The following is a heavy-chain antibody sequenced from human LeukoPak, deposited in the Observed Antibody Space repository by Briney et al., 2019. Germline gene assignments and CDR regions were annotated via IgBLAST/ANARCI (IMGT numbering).Heavy chain of an antibody. D-gene: IGHD2-2*01. Sequence: GGSLRLSCVVYGFTFGRHYMSWVRQVPGKGLEWVALIKHDGSEKWYVDSVKGRFTVSRDNAKNSLYLEMNSLRAEDTAVYYCARAHIVVVPAAVDYYYYYGMDVWGQGTTVTVSS. CDR2: IKHDGSEK. V-gene: IGHV3-7*01. J-gene: IGHJ6*02. CDR1: GFTFGRHY. CDR3: ARAHIVVVPAAVDYYYYYGMDV.